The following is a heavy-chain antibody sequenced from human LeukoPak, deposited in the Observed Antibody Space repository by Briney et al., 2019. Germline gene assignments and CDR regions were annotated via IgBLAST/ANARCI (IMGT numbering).Heavy chain of an antibody. J-gene: IGHJ3*02. D-gene: IGHD4-11*01. CDR1: LYTYTRYY. CDR2: INPNSGGT. CDR3: ARCGTTFVAFDI. Sequence: ASVKVSFKSSLYTYTRYYMHWVRQAPRQGLEWMGWINPNSGGTNYAQKFQGRVTITRDTSISTAYMKLSRLRGDEIAGYYCARCGTTFVAFDIWGQGRMVTVSS. V-gene: IGHV1-2*02.